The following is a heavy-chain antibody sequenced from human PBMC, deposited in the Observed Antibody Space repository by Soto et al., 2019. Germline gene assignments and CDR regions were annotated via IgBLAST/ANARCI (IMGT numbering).Heavy chain of an antibody. CDR2: INPYNGNT. CDR3: ARVGVGLAAPRVWPY. J-gene: IGHJ4*02. D-gene: IGHD6-13*01. CDR1: GYTFTSYG. V-gene: IGHV1-18*01. Sequence: QVQLAQSGAEVKKPGASVKVSCKASGYTFTSYGISWVRQAPGQGLEWMAWINPYNGNTKYAEKFLGRVTVTTDTSTATAYMEVRSLTSAATAVFYCARVGVGLAAPRVWPYWGQGTPVTVSS.